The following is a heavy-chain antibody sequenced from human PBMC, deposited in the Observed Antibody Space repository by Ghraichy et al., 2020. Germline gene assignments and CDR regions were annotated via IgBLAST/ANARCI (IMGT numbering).Heavy chain of an antibody. V-gene: IGHV3-23*01. Sequence: LSLTCAASELTFSSYAMSWVRQAPGKGLEWVSGIRSIDSRKYYADSAKGRFTISRDTSKNTLYLQMNSLRGEDTAVYYCAKVGTETNGRYGVWFYDLWSRGTLVTV. J-gene: IGHJ2*01. D-gene: IGHD4-11*01. CDR1: ELTFSSYA. CDR2: IRSIDSRK. CDR3: AKVGTETNGRYGVWFYDL.